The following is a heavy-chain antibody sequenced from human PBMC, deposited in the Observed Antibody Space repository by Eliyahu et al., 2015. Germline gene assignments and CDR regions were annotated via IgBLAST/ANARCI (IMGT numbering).Heavy chain of an antibody. CDR2: IKSKTDGGTT. Sequence: EVQLVESGGGLVKPGGSLTLSCTASGFXFSDAXMCWVRQAPGKGLDWVARIKSKTDGGTTHYAAAVKGRLTISRDDSKNTLYLQMNSLKTEDTAVYYCTTVDQVGDFRDFVGYWGQGTLVTVSS. V-gene: IGHV3-15*01. CDR1: GFXFSDAX. D-gene: IGHD4-17*01. CDR3: TTVDQVGDFRDFVGY. J-gene: IGHJ4*02.